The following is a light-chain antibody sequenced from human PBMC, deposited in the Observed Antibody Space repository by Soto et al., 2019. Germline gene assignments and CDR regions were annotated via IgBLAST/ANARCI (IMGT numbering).Light chain of an antibody. J-gene: IGKJ3*01. Sequence: DIQMTQSPSTLSASVGDRVTITCRANQSISTWLAWYQKKPGKAPKALIYDASTLESGVPSRFSGSGSGTDFTLTISSLQFDDFATYYCQQYHLHSALGPGTRVDIK. V-gene: IGKV1-5*01. CDR2: DAS. CDR1: QSISTW. CDR3: QQYHLHSA.